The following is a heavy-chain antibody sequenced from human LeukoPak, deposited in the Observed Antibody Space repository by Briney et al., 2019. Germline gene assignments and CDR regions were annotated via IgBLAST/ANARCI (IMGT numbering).Heavy chain of an antibody. CDR1: GFTFSNYA. D-gene: IGHD2/OR15-2a*01. V-gene: IGHV3-23*01. CDR3: ARAGNIRFDY. CDR2: ISGSDGST. Sequence: GGSLRLSCAASGFTFSNYAMSWVRQAPGKGLEWVSGISGSDGSTYYADSVKGRFTISRDNSKNALYLQMNSLRAEDTAVYYCARAGNIRFDYWGQGTLVTVSS. J-gene: IGHJ4*02.